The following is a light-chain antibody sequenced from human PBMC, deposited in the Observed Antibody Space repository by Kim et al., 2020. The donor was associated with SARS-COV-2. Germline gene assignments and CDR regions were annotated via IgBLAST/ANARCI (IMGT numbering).Light chain of an antibody. CDR3: QAWDSSTGV. J-gene: IGLJ1*01. Sequence: SYELTQPPSVSVSPGQTATIACSGDNLGDKYVCWYQQKTGQSPVLVIYHDSERPSGIPERFSASNSGNTATLTITGTQAMDEADYYCQAWDSSTGVFGTGTKVTVL. CDR2: HDS. CDR1: NLGDKY. V-gene: IGLV3-1*01.